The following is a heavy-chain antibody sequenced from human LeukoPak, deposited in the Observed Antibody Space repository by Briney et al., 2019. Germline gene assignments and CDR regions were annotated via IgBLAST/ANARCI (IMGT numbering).Heavy chain of an antibody. CDR2: IYYSGST. D-gene: IGHD2-15*01. J-gene: IGHJ4*02. V-gene: IGHV4-59*12. Sequence: SETLSLTCTVSGGSISSYYWSWIRQPPGKGLEWIGYIYYSGSTNYNPSLKSRVTISVDTSKNQFSLKLSSVTAADTAVYYCARDRSYCSGGSCSYYFDYWGQGTLATVS. CDR1: GGSISSYY. CDR3: ARDRSYCSGGSCSYYFDY.